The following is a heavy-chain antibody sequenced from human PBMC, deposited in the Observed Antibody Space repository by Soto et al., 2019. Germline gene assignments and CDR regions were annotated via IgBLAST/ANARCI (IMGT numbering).Heavy chain of an antibody. J-gene: IGHJ6*02. CDR1: GGSISSGGYY. CDR3: ARGGLGYCSGGSCYSAELSRYYYGMDV. V-gene: IGHV4-31*03. D-gene: IGHD2-15*01. CDR2: IYYSGST. Sequence: SETLSLTCTVSGGSISSGGYYWSWIRQHPGKGLEWIGYIYYSGSTYYNPSLKSRVTISVDTSKNQFSLKLSSVTAADTAVYYCARGGLGYCSGGSCYSAELSRYYYGMDVWGQGTTVTVPS.